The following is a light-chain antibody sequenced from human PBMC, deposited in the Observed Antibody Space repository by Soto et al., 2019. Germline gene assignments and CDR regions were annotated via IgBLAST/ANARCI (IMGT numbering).Light chain of an antibody. CDR1: TSDFGYYDR. Sequence: QSALTQPPSVSGSPGQSVTISCTGTTSDFGYYDRVSRHQQPPGAAPQLIIYEVTKRPSGVPDRFSGSKSGNTASLTISRLQAEDEADYYCSSFTGSSTWVFGGGTKVTVL. CDR3: SSFTGSSTWV. CDR2: EVT. V-gene: IGLV2-18*02. J-gene: IGLJ3*02.